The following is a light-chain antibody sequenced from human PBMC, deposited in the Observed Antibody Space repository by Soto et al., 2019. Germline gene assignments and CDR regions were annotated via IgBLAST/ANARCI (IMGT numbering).Light chain of an antibody. CDR2: GAY. V-gene: IGKV3-15*01. Sequence: EIVLTQPPGTLSFSPAEIAILSPGAIQCVSSNYLAWYQQKPGQAPRLLISGAYTRATGIPARFSGSGSGTEFTLTISGLQSEDFAVYYCQQYYNWPQLTFGGGTKVDVK. CDR1: QCVSSN. J-gene: IGKJ4*01. CDR3: QQYYNWPQLT.